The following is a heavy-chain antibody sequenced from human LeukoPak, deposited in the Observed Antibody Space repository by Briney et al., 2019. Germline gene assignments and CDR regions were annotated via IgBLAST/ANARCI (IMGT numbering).Heavy chain of an antibody. Sequence: GGSLRLSCAASGFTFSSYEMNWVRQAPGKGLEWVSYISSSGSTIYYADSVKGRFTISRDNAKNSLYLQMNSLRAEDTAVYYCAREAAYYYGSGSTPGTGMDVWGQGTTVTVSS. J-gene: IGHJ6*02. CDR3: AREAAYYYGSGSTPGTGMDV. CDR2: ISSSGSTI. CDR1: GFTFSSYE. D-gene: IGHD3-10*01. V-gene: IGHV3-48*03.